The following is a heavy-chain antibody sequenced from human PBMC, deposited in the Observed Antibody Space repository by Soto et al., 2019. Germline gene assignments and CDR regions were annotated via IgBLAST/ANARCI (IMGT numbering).Heavy chain of an antibody. CDR2: ITPYNGNI. Sequence: QVQLVQSGAEVKKPGASVKVSCKASGYTFPSYGISWVRQAPGQGLEWMGRITPYNGNIDYAQKFQGRVTVTTDTSTSTAYMELRSLRFDDTAVYYCARDEGLWGQGTLVTVSS. J-gene: IGHJ4*02. V-gene: IGHV1-18*01. CDR1: GYTFPSYG. CDR3: ARDEGL.